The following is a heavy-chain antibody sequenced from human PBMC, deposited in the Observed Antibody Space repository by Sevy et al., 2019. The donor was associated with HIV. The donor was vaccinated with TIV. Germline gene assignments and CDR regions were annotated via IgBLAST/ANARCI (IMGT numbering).Heavy chain of an antibody. CDR3: ARDGGGIAAAASFFDY. CDR1: GFTFSDYY. J-gene: IGHJ4*02. D-gene: IGHD6-13*01. CDR2: ISSSGSTI. Sequence: GGSLRLSCAASGFTFSDYYMSRIRQAPRKGLEWVSYISSSGSTIYYADSVKGRFTIPRDNAKNSLYLQMNSLRAEDTAVYYCARDGGGIAAAASFFDYWGQGTLVTVSS. V-gene: IGHV3-11*01.